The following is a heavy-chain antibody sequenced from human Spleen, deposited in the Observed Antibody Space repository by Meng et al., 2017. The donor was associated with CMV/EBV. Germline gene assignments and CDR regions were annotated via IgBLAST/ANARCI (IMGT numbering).Heavy chain of an antibody. D-gene: IGHD2-2*02. CDR2: INPNSGGT. J-gene: IGHJ6*02. CDR1: GYTFSGHY. Sequence: ASVKVSCKTSGYTFSGHYMHWVRQAPGQGLEWMGWINPNSGGTNYAQKFQGRVTMTRDTSISTAYMELSRLRSDDTAVYYCARDRTGDCSSTSCYNYYYYYGMDVWGQGTTVTVSS. V-gene: IGHV1-2*02. CDR3: ARDRTGDCSSTSCYNYYYYYGMDV.